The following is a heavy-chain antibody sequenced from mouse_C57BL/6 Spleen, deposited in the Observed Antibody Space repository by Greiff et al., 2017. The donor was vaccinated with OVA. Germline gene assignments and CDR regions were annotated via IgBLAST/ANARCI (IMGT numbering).Heavy chain of an antibody. D-gene: IGHD3-2*02. CDR2: INPNYGTT. J-gene: IGHJ4*01. CDR3: ARAQALFYYAMED. CDR1: GYSFTDYN. Sequence: VQLQQSGPELVKPGASVKISCKASGYSFTDYNMNWVKQSTGQSLEWIGVINPNYGTTSYNQKFKGKATLTVDQSSSTAYMQLNSLTSEDSAVYYCARAQALFYYAMEDWGQGTSVTVAS. V-gene: IGHV1-39*01.